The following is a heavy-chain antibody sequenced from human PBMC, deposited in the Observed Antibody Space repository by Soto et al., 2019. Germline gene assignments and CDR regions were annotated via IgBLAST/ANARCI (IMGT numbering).Heavy chain of an antibody. Sequence: GGSLRLSCAASGFTFSSYAMSWVRQAPGKGLEWVSAISGSGGSTYYADSVKGRLTISRDNSKNTLYLQMNSLRAEDTAVYYCAKEKRITMIVVVIPPMDVWGQGTTVTVSS. CDR1: GFTFSSYA. CDR3: AKEKRITMIVVVIPPMDV. D-gene: IGHD3-22*01. V-gene: IGHV3-23*01. J-gene: IGHJ6*02. CDR2: ISGSGGST.